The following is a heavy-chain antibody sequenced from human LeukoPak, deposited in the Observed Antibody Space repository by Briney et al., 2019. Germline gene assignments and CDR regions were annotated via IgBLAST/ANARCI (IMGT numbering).Heavy chain of an antibody. CDR2: IIPIFGTA. Sequence: SVKVSCKASGGTFSSYAISWVRQAPGQGLEWMGGIIPIFGTANYAQKFQGRVTITADESTSTAYMELSSLRSEDTAVYYCARGGYSYGYYYYGMDVWDKGTTVTVSS. CDR1: GGTFSSYA. CDR3: ARGGYSYGYYYYGMDV. D-gene: IGHD5-18*01. J-gene: IGHJ6*04. V-gene: IGHV1-69*01.